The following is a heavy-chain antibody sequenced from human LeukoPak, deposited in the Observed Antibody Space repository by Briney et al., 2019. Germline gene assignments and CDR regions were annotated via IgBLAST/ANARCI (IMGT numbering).Heavy chain of an antibody. D-gene: IGHD5-18*01. CDR3: ARHRWLPHDPPRH. Sequence: SETLSLTCTVSGGPISDYYWSWIRQPPGKGLEWIGHINNSGSTSYNSSLKSRVTISVHTSKNQFSLKLDSVTVADTAMYYCARHRWLPHDPPRHWGQGTLVTVSS. J-gene: IGHJ4*02. V-gene: IGHV4-59*08. CDR2: INNSGST. CDR1: GGPISDYY.